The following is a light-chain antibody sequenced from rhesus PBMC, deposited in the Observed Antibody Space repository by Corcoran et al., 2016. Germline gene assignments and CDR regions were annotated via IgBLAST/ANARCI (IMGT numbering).Light chain of an antibody. Sequence: DIQMTQSPSSLSASVGDRVTVTCRASQGINKELSWYQQKPGQAPTLLIDSASSWQTGVSSRFSGSGSGTAYPLTISSLQPEDVATYYCLQDYTTPYGFGQGTKVEIK. CDR1: QGINKE. CDR3: LQDYTTPYG. J-gene: IGKJ2*01. CDR2: SAS. V-gene: IGKV1-94*01.